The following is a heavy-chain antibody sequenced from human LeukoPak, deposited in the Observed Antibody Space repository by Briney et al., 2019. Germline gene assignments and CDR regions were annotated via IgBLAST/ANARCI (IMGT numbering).Heavy chain of an antibody. V-gene: IGHV4-4*07. CDR1: GGSISSCY. J-gene: IGHJ5*02. Sequence: SETLSLTCTVSGGSISSCYWSWIRQPAGKGLEWIGRIYTSGSTNYNPSLKSRVTMSVDTSKNQFSLKLSSVTAADTAVYYCAREYCSSTSCQFNWFDPWGQGTLVTVSS. D-gene: IGHD2-2*01. CDR3: AREYCSSTSCQFNWFDP. CDR2: IYTSGST.